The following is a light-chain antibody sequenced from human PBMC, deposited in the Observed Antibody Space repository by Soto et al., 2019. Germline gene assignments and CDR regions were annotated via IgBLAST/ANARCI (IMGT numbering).Light chain of an antibody. J-gene: IGKJ4*01. CDR1: QSISSW. Sequence: DIQMTQSPSTLSASVGDRVTITCRASQSISSWLAWYQQKPGKAPTLLIYDASSLESGVPSRFSGSGSGTEFTLTIISRQPDDVATYYCQQYNSYLTFGGGTKVEIK. V-gene: IGKV1-5*01. CDR3: QQYNSYLT. CDR2: DAS.